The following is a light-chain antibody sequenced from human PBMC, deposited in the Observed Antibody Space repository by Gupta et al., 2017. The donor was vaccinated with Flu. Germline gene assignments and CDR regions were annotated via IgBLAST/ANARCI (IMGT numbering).Light chain of an antibody. CDR1: TSDLGGYNY. Sequence: QSALTQPASVSGSPGQSITISCTGTTSDLGGYNYVSWYQQHPGKAPKLMIFEATNRPSGVSNRFSGSKSGNTASLTISGLQAEDEADYYCSSYKNTNTLVVFGGGTKLTVL. V-gene: IGLV2-14*01. CDR2: EAT. CDR3: SSYKNTNTLVV. J-gene: IGLJ2*01.